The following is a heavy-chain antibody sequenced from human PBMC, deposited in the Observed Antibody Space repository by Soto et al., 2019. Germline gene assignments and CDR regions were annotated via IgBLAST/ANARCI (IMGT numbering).Heavy chain of an antibody. CDR1: GGAFSSYA. Sequence: QVQLVQSGAEVKKPGSSVKVSCEASGGAFSSYAISWVRHAPGQGLEWMGGIIPIFGTANYAQKFQGRVTITADESTSTAYMELSSLRSVDTAVYYCARVVQSAYYFDYWGQGTLVTVSS. V-gene: IGHV1-69*12. CDR3: ARVVQSAYYFDY. CDR2: IIPIFGTA. J-gene: IGHJ4*02.